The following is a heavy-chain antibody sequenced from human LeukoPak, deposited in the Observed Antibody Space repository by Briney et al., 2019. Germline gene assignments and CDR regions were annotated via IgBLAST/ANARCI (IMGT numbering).Heavy chain of an antibody. CDR1: GFTFGDYS. Sequence: GRSLRLSCTASGFTFGDYSINWVRQAPGKGLEGVSFIKSKPYGGTTEYAASVKGRFTISSDDSESIDYLQMHSLKTEDTAVYYCARDPGSPTSWYYFDYWGQGTLVTVSS. CDR2: IKSKPYGGTT. D-gene: IGHD2-2*01. J-gene: IGHJ4*02. CDR3: ARDPGSPTSWYYFDY. V-gene: IGHV3-49*04.